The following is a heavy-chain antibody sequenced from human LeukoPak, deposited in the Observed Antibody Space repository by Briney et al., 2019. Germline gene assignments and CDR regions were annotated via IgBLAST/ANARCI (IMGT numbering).Heavy chain of an antibody. J-gene: IGHJ4*02. CDR3: ARDPLDFDFDY. CDR2: ISSSGSTI. D-gene: IGHD3-9*01. CDR1: GFTFSDYY. V-gene: IGHV3-11*04. Sequence: GGSLRLSCAASGFTFSDYYMSWIRQAPGKGLEWVSYISSSGSTIYYADSVKGRFTISRDNAKNTLYLQMNSLRAEDTAVYYCARDPLDFDFDYWGQGTLVTVSS.